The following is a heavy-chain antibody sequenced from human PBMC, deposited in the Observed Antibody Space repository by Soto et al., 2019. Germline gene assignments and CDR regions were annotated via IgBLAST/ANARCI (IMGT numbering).Heavy chain of an antibody. CDR1: GYSFTSYW. CDR3: ARSSPLRFLEWVGGVDYYGMDV. D-gene: IGHD3-3*01. J-gene: IGHJ6*02. Sequence: PGESLKISCKGSGYSFTSYWIGWVRQMPGKGLEWMGIIYPGDSDTRYSTSFQGQVTISADKSISTAYLQWSSLKASDTAMYYCARSSPLRFLEWVGGVDYYGMDVWGQGTTVTVSS. CDR2: IYPGDSDT. V-gene: IGHV5-51*01.